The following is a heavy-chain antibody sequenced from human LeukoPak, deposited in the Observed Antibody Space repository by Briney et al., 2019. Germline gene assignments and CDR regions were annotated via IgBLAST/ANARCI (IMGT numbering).Heavy chain of an antibody. D-gene: IGHD5-12*01. CDR2: INPDNGGT. Sequence: EASVKVSCKASGYTFTGYYTHWVRQAPGQGLEWMGWINPDNGGTNYAQKFQGRVTMTRDMSISTAYMELSRLRSDDTAVYYCARDPSNSGYDYLYYFDYWGQGTLVTVSS. J-gene: IGHJ4*02. CDR1: GYTFTGYY. CDR3: ARDPSNSGYDYLYYFDY. V-gene: IGHV1-2*02.